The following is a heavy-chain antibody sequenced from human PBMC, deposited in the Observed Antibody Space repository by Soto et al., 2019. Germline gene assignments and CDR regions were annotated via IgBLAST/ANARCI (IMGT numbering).Heavy chain of an antibody. CDR2: ISGSADST. CDR3: AKAVGTTIDFAHFDF. CDR1: GFTFRSYA. J-gene: IGHJ4*02. Sequence: HPGGSLRLSCAASGFTFRSYAINWVRQAPGKGLEWVSGISGSADSTYFADSVRGRFTISRDNSKSTLYLQMNSLRVEDTAIYYCAKAVGTTIDFAHFDFWGQGTLVTVS. D-gene: IGHD1-26*01. V-gene: IGHV3-23*01.